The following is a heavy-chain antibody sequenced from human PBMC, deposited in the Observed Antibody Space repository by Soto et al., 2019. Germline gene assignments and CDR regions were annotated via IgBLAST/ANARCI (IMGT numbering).Heavy chain of an antibody. V-gene: IGHV3-30*04. J-gene: IGHJ4*01. CDR1: GFTFSNYA. CDR3: XXXXXXXXYXCYFXY. D-gene: IGHD2-8*02. Sequence: QVQLVESGGGVVQPGRSLRLSCAASGFTFSNYAMHWVRQAPGKGLEWVAVISYHGRDKSNADSVKGRFHISRDNSNXXXXXXXXXXXXXXXXXXXXXXXXXXXXYXCYFXY. CDR2: ISYHGRDK.